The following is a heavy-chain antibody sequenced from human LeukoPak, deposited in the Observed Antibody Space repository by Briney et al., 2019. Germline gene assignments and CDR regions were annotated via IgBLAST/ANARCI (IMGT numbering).Heavy chain of an antibody. V-gene: IGHV4-39*07. J-gene: IGHJ6*02. CDR3: AGWEGYYYYGMDV. Sequence: SETLSLTCTGSGGSSSSSSYYCPSIRQPPGKVRGCIGIIDYIESTYYNTSLKTRVTKSVDTSKTQLSLNLSSVAAADPAVYYCAGWEGYYYYGMDVWGQGTLVTVSS. CDR2: IDYIEST. D-gene: IGHD1-26*01. CDR1: GGSSSSSSYY.